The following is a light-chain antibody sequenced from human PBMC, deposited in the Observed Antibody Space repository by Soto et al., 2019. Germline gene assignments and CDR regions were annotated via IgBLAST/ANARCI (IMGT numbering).Light chain of an antibody. CDR1: SSNIGSNY. CDR2: RNN. J-gene: IGLJ1*01. CDR3: AAWDDSLSGQV. V-gene: IGLV1-47*01. Sequence: QSVLTQPPSASGTPGKRVTISCSGSSSNIGSNYVYWYQQLPGTAPKLLIYRNNQRPSGVPDRFSGSKSGTSASLAISGLRSEDEADYYCAAWDDSLSGQVFGTGTKLTVL.